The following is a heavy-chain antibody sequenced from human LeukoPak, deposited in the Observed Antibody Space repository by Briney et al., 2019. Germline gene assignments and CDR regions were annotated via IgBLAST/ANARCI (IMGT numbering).Heavy chain of an antibody. CDR2: ISAYNGNT. J-gene: IGHJ4*02. CDR3: ARGSPPRVYYDRSGYYSYYFDY. Sequence: ASVKVSCKASGYIFPSYGINWVRQAPGQGLEWMGWISAYNGNTNYAQNLQGRVTMTTDTSTSTAYMELRSLRSDDTAVYYCARGSPPRVYYDRSGYYSYYFDYWGQGTLVTVSS. D-gene: IGHD3-22*01. V-gene: IGHV1-18*01. CDR1: GYIFPSYG.